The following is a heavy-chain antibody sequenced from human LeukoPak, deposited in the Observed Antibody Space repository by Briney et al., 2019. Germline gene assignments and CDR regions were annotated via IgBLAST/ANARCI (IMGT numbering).Heavy chain of an antibody. Sequence: GGSLRLSCAASGFTFSNYWMHWVRQAPGEVLVWVSRINSDGINTSYADYVKGRFTISRDNAKNTLNLRMNSLRAEDTAVYYCARDLGQYYDTSDNWFDPWGQGTLATVSS. CDR1: GFTFSNYW. D-gene: IGHD3-22*01. V-gene: IGHV3-74*01. CDR3: ARDLGQYYDTSDNWFDP. J-gene: IGHJ5*02. CDR2: INSDGINT.